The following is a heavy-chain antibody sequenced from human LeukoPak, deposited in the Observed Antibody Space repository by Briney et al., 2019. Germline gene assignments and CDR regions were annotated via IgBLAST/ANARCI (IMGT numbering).Heavy chain of an antibody. CDR3: AGRSYYDSSGYFDY. D-gene: IGHD3-22*01. CDR2: INPIFGTA. J-gene: IGHJ4*02. CDR1: GGTFSSYA. V-gene: IGHV1-69*13. Sequence: SVKVSCKASGGTFSSYAISWVRQAPGQGLEWMGGINPIFGTANYAQKFQGRVTITADESTSTAYMELSSLRSEDTAVYYCAGRSYYDSSGYFDYWGQGTLVTVSS.